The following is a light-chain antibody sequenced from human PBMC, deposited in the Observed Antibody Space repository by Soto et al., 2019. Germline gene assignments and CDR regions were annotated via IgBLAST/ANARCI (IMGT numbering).Light chain of an antibody. CDR2: DMS. J-gene: IGKJ1*01. CDR3: QHYCSSPT. V-gene: IGKV3-20*01. CDR1: QSVSSSY. Sequence: EIVLTQSPGTLSLSPGERATLSCRASQSVSSSYLAWYQQKHGQAPRLLIYDMSSSATGIPVRFSGSGAGTDFTLTISRLEPEDFAVYYCQHYCSSPTFGQGTKVEIK.